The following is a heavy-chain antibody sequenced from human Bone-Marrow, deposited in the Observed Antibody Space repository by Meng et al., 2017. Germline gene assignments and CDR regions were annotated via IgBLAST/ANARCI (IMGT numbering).Heavy chain of an antibody. J-gene: IGHJ4*02. Sequence: QVQLVQSGAEVKKPGASVKVSCKASGYTFTTYAIHWVRQAPGQRLEWLGWINADYGNTKYSGKLQDRVTITRDTSASTAYMELSSLRSEDTAVYFCARGSLWYSDYSGYYESTLPDSWGPGTLVTVSS. CDR3: ARGSLWYSDYSGYYESTLPDS. V-gene: IGHV1-3*01. CDR2: INADYGNT. CDR1: GYTFTTYA. D-gene: IGHD3-22*01.